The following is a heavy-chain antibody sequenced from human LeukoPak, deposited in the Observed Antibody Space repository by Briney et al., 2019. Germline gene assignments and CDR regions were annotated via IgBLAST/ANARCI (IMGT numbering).Heavy chain of an antibody. CDR3: TRGGSSGYYLVYFDY. J-gene: IGHJ4*02. V-gene: IGHV3-49*04. CDR1: GFTFGDYA. CDR2: IRSKAYGGTT. Sequence: HSGGSLRLSCTASGFTFGDYAMSWVRQAPGKGLEWVGFIRSKAYGGTTGYAASVKGRFTISRDDSKSIAYLQMNSLKTEDTAVYDCTRGGSSGYYLVYFDYWGQGTLVTVSS. D-gene: IGHD3-22*01.